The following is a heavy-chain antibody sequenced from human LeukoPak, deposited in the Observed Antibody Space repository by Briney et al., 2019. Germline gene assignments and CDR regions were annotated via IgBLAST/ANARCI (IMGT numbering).Heavy chain of an antibody. D-gene: IGHD5-18*01. CDR1: GYTFTGYG. Sequence: GASVKVSCKASGYTFTGYGISWVRQAPGQGLEWMGWISAYNGNTNYAQKLQGRVTMTTDTSTSTAYMELRSLRSDDTAVYYCARVPAAIRGYSYGYRVGFDYWGQGTLVTVSS. J-gene: IGHJ4*02. CDR2: ISAYNGNT. CDR3: ARVPAAIRGYSYGYRVGFDY. V-gene: IGHV1-18*01.